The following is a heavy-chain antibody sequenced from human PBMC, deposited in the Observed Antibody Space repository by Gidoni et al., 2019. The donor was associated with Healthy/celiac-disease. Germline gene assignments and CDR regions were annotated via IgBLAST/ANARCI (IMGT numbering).Heavy chain of an antibody. Sequence: EVKLVESGGGLVQPGGSLRLSCAASGVTFRSYEMNWFRQAPGKGLEWVSYISSSGSTIYYADSVKGRFTISRDNAKNSLYLQMNSLRAEDTAVYYCAGVARDTAMVFGEIGYYYGMDVWGQGTTVTVSS. J-gene: IGHJ6*02. CDR3: AGVARDTAMVFGEIGYYYGMDV. CDR1: GVTFRSYE. D-gene: IGHD5-18*01. CDR2: ISSSGSTI. V-gene: IGHV3-48*03.